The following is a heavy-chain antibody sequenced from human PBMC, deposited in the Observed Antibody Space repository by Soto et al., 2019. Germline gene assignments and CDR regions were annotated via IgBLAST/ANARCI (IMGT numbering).Heavy chain of an antibody. CDR2: IYYSGRT. Sequence: XETLSLTCTVTGDSINSRSYYWGWIRQPPGKGLEWIGSIYYSGRTYNNPSLRSRVSMSIDTSKDQFSLKLKSVTAADTALYFCATKRTSVVTQAYFDVWGTGSLVTVS. J-gene: IGHJ4*02. CDR1: GDSINSRSYY. CDR3: ATKRTSVVTQAYFDV. D-gene: IGHD2-21*02. V-gene: IGHV4-39*01.